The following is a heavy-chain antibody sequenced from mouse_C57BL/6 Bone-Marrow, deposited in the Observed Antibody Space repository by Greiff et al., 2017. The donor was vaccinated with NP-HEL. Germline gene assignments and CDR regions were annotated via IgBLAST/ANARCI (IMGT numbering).Heavy chain of an antibody. CDR1: GFSLTSYG. Sequence: VMLVESGPGLVAPSQSLSITCTVSGFSLTSYGVDWVRQSPGKGLEWLGVIWGVGSTNYNSALKSRLSISKDNSKSQVFLKMNSRQTDDTAMYYCARDGYYAMDYWGQGTSVTVSS. CDR2: IWGVGST. J-gene: IGHJ4*01. V-gene: IGHV2-6*01. CDR3: ARDGYYAMDY.